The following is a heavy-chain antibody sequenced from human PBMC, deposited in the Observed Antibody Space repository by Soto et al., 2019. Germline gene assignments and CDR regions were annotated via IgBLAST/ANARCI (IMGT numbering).Heavy chain of an antibody. CDR2: IYNDGTYS. Sequence: LRLSCAASGFIFKMYWMHWVRQCPGKGLVWISRIYNDGTYSDYADSVRGRFTISRDNVNDTLYLQMNNLRAEDSGLYYCTRGPRPISTGTGAYWGQGTQVTVSS. V-gene: IGHV3-74*01. J-gene: IGHJ4*02. D-gene: IGHD3-10*01. CDR1: GFIFKMYW. CDR3: TRGPRPISTGTGAY.